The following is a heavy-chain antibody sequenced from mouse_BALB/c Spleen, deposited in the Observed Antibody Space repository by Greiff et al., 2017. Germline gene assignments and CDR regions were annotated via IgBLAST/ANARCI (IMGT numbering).Heavy chain of an antibody. CDR1: GYTFTSYW. Sequence: VQGVESGAELAKPGASVKMSCKASGYTFTSYWMHWVKQRPGQGLEWIGYINPSTGYTEYNQKFKDKATLTADKSSSTAYMQLSSLTSEDSAVYYCARYGYDYFDYWGQGTTLTVSS. CDR3: ARYGYDYFDY. V-gene: IGHV1-7*01. J-gene: IGHJ2*01. CDR2: INPSTGYT. D-gene: IGHD2-2*01.